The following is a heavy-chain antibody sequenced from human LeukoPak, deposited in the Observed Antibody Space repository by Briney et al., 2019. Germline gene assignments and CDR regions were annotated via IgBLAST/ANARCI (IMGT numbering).Heavy chain of an antibody. CDR1: GFTFSTYW. J-gene: IGHJ4*02. D-gene: IGHD3-3*01. CDR2: IKEDGNEK. V-gene: IGHV3-7*01. Sequence: GGSLRLSCTASGFTFSTYWMTWVRQAPGKGLEWVASIKEDGNEKYYMDSVKGRFTISRDNAQNSLYLQMNSLRAEDMAIYYCASQRTTIFGGDSFDYWGQGTLVTVSS. CDR3: ASQRTTIFGGDSFDY.